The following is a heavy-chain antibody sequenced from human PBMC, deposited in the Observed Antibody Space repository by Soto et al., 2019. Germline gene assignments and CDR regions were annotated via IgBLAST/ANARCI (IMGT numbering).Heavy chain of an antibody. V-gene: IGHV3-30*18. CDR1: GITLSNYG. CDR2: ISYDGSNK. J-gene: IGHJ4*02. CDR3: AKEPLSGYYYGGVFDD. D-gene: IGHD3-22*01. Sequence: QVQLVESGGGVVQPGRSLRLSCAASGITLSNYGMHWVRQAPGKGLEWVAAISYDGSNKYYADSVKGRFTISRDNSKNTLYMQMNSLRAEDTAVYYCAKEPLSGYYYGGVFDDWGQGTLFTVSS.